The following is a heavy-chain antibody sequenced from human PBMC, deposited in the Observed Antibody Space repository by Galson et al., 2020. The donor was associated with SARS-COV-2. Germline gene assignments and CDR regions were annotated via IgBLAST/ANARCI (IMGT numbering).Heavy chain of an antibody. V-gene: IGHV3-23*01. J-gene: IGHJ4*02. CDR2: ISGSGDGS. CDR3: ARDLLLHNSPVDY. CDR1: GFIFSNYA. D-gene: IGHD1-20*01. Sequence: GESLKISCAASGFIFSNYAMTWVRQAPGKGLEWVSGISGSGDGSYYADSVKGRFSISRDNSKDTVYLQMNNLRAEDTAVYFCARDLLLHNSPVDYWGQGTLVTVSS.